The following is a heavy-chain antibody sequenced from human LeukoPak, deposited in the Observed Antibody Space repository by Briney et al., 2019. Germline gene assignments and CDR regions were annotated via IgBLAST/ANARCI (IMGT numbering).Heavy chain of an antibody. CDR1: GDFITSDTYS. J-gene: IGHJ4*02. CDR3: ARHVLGLQFLPSILWWLTEY. CDR2: IYTTGTT. Sequence: PSQTLSLTCTLSGDFITSDTYSWSWIRQPAGMQLEWIGRIYTTGTTNYNPSLRSRVTMSIDTSKNQFSLKLNSVTAADTAVYYCARHVLGLQFLPSILWWLTEYWGQGTLVTISS. D-gene: IGHD2-21*01. V-gene: IGHV4-61*02.